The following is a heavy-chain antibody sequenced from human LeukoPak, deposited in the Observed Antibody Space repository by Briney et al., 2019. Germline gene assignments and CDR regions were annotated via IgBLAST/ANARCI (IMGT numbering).Heavy chain of an antibody. CDR3: ATGRNLEAFEI. D-gene: IGHD4-23*01. CDR1: GGSISGSNYY. CDR2: MYYSGST. J-gene: IGHJ3*02. V-gene: IGHV4-39*01. Sequence: SETLSLTCTVSGGSISGSNYYWGWIRQPPGKGLEWIGGMYYSGSTYYNPSFKSRVTISGDTSKNLFSLKLNSVTAADTAVYYCATGRNLEAFEIWGQGTMVTVSS.